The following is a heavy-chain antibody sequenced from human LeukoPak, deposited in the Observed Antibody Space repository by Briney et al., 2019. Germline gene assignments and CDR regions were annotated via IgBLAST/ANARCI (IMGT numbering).Heavy chain of an antibody. Sequence: PWGSLRLSCASSGFTFISYAMTWVRQAPGKGLEWVSAIRGSGDPTNYAASVKGRFTISRDNSKNTLYLQMYSLRVEDTAVYYCARGMRADPRVYDYWGQGTLVTVSS. CDR3: ARGMRADPRVYDY. D-gene: IGHD1-14*01. CDR2: IRGSGDPT. V-gene: IGHV3-23*01. CDR1: GFTFISYA. J-gene: IGHJ4*02.